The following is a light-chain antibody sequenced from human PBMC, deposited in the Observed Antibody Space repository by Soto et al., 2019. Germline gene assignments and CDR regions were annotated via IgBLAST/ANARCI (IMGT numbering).Light chain of an antibody. V-gene: IGLV2-14*03. Sequence: QSVLTQPASVSGSPGQSITISCTGSSSDIGGYNYVSWYQQHPGKAPQLMIYDVSYRPSGISDRFSGSKSGNTASLTISGLQPKVEADYYCSSYGASSTLFGGGTKLTVL. J-gene: IGLJ3*02. CDR2: DVS. CDR1: SSDIGGYNY. CDR3: SSYGASSTL.